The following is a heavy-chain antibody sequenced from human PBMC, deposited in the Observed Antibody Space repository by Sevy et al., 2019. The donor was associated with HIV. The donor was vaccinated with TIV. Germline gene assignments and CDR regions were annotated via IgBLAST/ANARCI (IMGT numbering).Heavy chain of an antibody. J-gene: IGHJ6*02. D-gene: IGHD3-10*01. Sequence: ASVKVSCKASGYTFTSYGISWVRQAPGQGLEWMGWISAYNGNTNYAQKLQGRVTMTTDTSTRTAYMELRSLGSDDTAGYYCAGDVDGGYYGSGSYEGDYYYYGMDVWGQGTTVTVSS. CDR2: ISAYNGNT. CDR3: AGDVDGGYYGSGSYEGDYYYYGMDV. CDR1: GYTFTSYG. V-gene: IGHV1-18*01.